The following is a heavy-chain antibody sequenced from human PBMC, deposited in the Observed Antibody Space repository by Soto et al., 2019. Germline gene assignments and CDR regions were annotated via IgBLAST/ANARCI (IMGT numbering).Heavy chain of an antibody. CDR3: ARGGWDVDY. Sequence: SLTCSVSGGSMSGNYWSWIRQPPGKGLEWIGYIYYSGSTNYNPSLKSRVTISVDTSKNQFSLKLTSVTAADTAVYFCARGGWDVDYWGEGTLVTVSS. CDR1: GGSMSGNY. J-gene: IGHJ4*02. D-gene: IGHD6-19*01. V-gene: IGHV4-59*01. CDR2: IYYSGST.